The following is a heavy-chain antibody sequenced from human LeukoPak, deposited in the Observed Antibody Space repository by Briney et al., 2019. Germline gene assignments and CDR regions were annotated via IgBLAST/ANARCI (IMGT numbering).Heavy chain of an antibody. CDR2: INTNTENP. CDR3: ARGGSGYSGTYDYYYMVV. J-gene: IGHJ6*03. CDR1: GYTFTSYA. V-gene: IGHV7-4-1*02. D-gene: IGHD5-12*01. Sequence: ASVKLSCKASGYTFTSYAINWVRQAPGQGLERMGWINTNTENPTYVQGFTGRFVFSLYTSVSTAYLQISSLKVEDTAVYYCARGGSGYSGTYDYYYMVVWGKGTTVTVSS.